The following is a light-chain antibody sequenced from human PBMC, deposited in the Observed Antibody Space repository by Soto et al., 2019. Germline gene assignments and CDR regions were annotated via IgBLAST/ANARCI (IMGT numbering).Light chain of an antibody. CDR1: SNDVGGSDY. J-gene: IGLJ2*01. CDR2: DVS. Sequence: QSALTQPASVSGSPGQSITLSCTGTSNDVGGSDYVSWYQHHPGKAPKLMIYDVSNRPSGVSNRFSGSKSGITAALTISGLQAEDEADYYCSSYTNGTPVVFGGGTKFTVL. V-gene: IGLV2-14*03. CDR3: SSYTNGTPVV.